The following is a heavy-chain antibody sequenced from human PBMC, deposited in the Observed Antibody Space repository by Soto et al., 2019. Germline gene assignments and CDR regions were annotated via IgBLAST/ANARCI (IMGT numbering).Heavy chain of an antibody. CDR3: ARDRTVVTFRFDY. CDR1: GFTFSSYA. CDR2: ISYDGSNK. Sequence: LRLSCAASGFTFSSYAMHWVRQAPGKGLEWVAVISYDGSNKYYADSVKGRFTISRDNSKNTLYLQMNSLRAEDTAVYYCARDRTVVTFRFDYWGQGTLVTVSS. D-gene: IGHD2-15*01. J-gene: IGHJ4*02. V-gene: IGHV3-30-3*01.